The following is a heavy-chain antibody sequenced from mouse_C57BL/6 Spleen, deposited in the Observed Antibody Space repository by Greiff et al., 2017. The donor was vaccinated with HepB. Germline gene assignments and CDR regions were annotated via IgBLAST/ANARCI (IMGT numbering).Heavy chain of an antibody. CDR1: GYTFTSYW. J-gene: IGHJ3*01. Sequence: QVQLQQPGAELVKPGASVKVSCKASGYTFTSYWMHWVKQRPGQGLEWIGRIHPSDSDTNYNQKFKGKATLTVDKSSSTAYMQLSSLTSEDSAVYYCAMNYYGSGYAWFAYWGQGTLVTVSA. CDR3: AMNYYGSGYAWFAY. V-gene: IGHV1-74*01. CDR2: IHPSDSDT. D-gene: IGHD1-1*01.